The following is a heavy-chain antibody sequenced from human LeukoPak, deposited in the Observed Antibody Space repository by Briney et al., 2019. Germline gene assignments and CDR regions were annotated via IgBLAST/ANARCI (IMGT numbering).Heavy chain of an antibody. D-gene: IGHD2-15*01. CDR3: AMKLPANPYYFDY. Sequence: GGSLTLSCVSSRFIFSSYDMTWVGQAPGKGLEYVSSNSYGGEYTFYAGYVKGRLTASRDNYRNTLYLQINSLRGEDTALYFCAMKLPANPYYFDYWGQGTLVTVSS. V-gene: IGHV3-23*01. CDR2: NSYGGEYT. J-gene: IGHJ4*02. CDR1: RFIFSSYD.